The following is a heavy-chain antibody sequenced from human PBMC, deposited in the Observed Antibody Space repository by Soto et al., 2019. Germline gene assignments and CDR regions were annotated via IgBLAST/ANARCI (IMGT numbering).Heavy chain of an antibody. D-gene: IGHD3-9*01. Sequence: SETLSLTCAVYSGSSSGYYRSWVRPPQGNGLEWIGATLPSVSPTYNPSLKSRSTISVDTSKNQFSLKLSSVTAEYMAVYYCARLGLTCYYFLWYGMDVWGQGTTVTVSS. CDR2: TLPSVSP. V-gene: IGHV4-34*12. J-gene: IGHJ6*02. CDR3: ARLGLTCYYFLWYGMDV. CDR1: SGSSSGYY.